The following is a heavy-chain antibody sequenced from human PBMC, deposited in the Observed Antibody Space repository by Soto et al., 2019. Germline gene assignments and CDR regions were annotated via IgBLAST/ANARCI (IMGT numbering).Heavy chain of an antibody. J-gene: IGHJ4*02. Sequence: EVQLLESGGGLVQPGGSLRLSCPASGFSFSKYAMCWVRQAPGKGLEWVSAISGSGSTTYTADSVRGRFSIFRDNSQNMLYLRMNSLRPEDTAVYYCAKFIAETGGSSDWPWFLDSWGQGTLVTVSS. CDR2: ISGSGSTT. CDR1: GFSFSKYA. D-gene: IGHD6-25*01. CDR3: AKFIAETGGSSDWPWFLDS. V-gene: IGHV3-23*01.